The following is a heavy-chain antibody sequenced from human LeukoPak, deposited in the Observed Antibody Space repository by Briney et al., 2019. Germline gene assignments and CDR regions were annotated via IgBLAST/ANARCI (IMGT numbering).Heavy chain of an antibody. J-gene: IGHJ5*02. CDR1: GFTFTSSA. CDR3: AALPYYDYVWGSYPYH. V-gene: IGHV1-58*02. CDR2: IVVGSGNT. Sequence: VASVKVSCKASGFTFTSSAMQWVRQARGQRLEWIGWIVVGSGNTNCAQKFQERVTITRDMSTSTAYMELSSLRSEDTAVYYCAALPYYDYVWGSYPYHWGQGTLVTVSS. D-gene: IGHD3-16*02.